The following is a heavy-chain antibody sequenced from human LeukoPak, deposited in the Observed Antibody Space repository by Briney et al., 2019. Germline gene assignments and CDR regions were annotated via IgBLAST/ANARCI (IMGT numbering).Heavy chain of an antibody. CDR1: GFTFSSYS. J-gene: IGHJ6*02. D-gene: IGHD4-17*01. CDR3: ARCPYGDSSYYGMHV. Sequence: PGGSVRLSCAACGFTFSSYSMNWVRQPRGRGLEGVSSISSSSSYIYYADSVKGRFTISRDNAKNSLYLQMNRLRAEDTAVYYCARCPYGDSSYYGMHVWGQGTTVTVSS. CDR2: ISSSSSYI. V-gene: IGHV3-21*01.